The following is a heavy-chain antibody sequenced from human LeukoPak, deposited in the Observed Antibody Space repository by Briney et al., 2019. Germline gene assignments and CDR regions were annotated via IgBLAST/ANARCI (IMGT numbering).Heavy chain of an antibody. D-gene: IGHD5-12*01. J-gene: IGHJ4*02. CDR2: ISAYNGNT. CDR1: GYTFTSCG. CDR3: ARGLDIVATSVY. V-gene: IGHV1-18*01. Sequence: ASVKVSCKASGYTFTSCGISWVRQAPGHGLEWMGWISAYNGNTNYAQKLQGRVTMTTDTSTSTAYMELRSLRSDDTAVYYRARGLDIVATSVYWGQGTLVTVSS.